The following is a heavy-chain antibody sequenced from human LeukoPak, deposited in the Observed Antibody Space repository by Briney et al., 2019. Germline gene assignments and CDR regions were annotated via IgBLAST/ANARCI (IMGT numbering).Heavy chain of an antibody. CDR1: GYTFTSYG. CDR2: ISAYNGNT. CDR3: ARSRIGYCSSTSCPYYFDY. Sequence: GASVKVSCKASGYTFTSYGISWVRQAPGQGLEWMGWISAYNGNTNYAQKLQGRVTMTTDTSTSTAYMELRSLRSDDTAVYHCARSRIGYCSSTSCPYYFDYWGQGTLVTVSS. V-gene: IGHV1-18*01. J-gene: IGHJ4*02. D-gene: IGHD2-2*01.